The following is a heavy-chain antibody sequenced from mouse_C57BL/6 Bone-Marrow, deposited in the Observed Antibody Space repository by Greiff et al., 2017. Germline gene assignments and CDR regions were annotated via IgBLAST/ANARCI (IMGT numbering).Heavy chain of an antibody. V-gene: IGHV14-4*01. D-gene: IGHD1-1*01. J-gene: IGHJ1*03. CDR2: IDPENGDT. Sequence: EVQLQQSGAELVRPGASVKLSCTASGFNIKDDYMHWVKQRPEQGLEWIGWIDPENGDTEYASKFQGKATITADPSSNTAYLQLSSLTSEDTAVYNCTRVDDYDSSRVWYFDVWGTGTTVTVSS. CDR3: TRVDDYDSSRVWYFDV. CDR1: GFNIKDDY.